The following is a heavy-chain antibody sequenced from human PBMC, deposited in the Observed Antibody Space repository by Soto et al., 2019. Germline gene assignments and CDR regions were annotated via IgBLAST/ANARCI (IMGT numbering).Heavy chain of an antibody. CDR1: GGSISSSSYY. Sequence: SETLSLTCTVSGGSISSSSYYWGWIRQPPGKGLEWIGSIYYSGSTYYNPSLKSRVTISVDTSKNQFSLKLSSVTAADTAVYYCARRLSIFGVVNRRLSFDPWGQGTLIT. CDR3: ARRLSIFGVVNRRLSFDP. CDR2: IYYSGST. J-gene: IGHJ5*02. D-gene: IGHD3-3*01. V-gene: IGHV4-39*01.